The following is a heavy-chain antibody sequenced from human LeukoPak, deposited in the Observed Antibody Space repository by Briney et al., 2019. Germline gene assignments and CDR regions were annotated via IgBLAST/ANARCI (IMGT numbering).Heavy chain of an antibody. Sequence: PGESLKISCKGFGYSFTSYWIGWVRQMPGKGLEWMGIIYPGDSDTRYRPSFQGQDTISADKCISAAYLQWSSLKASDTAMYYCAGREVVAGRGLYWFDPWGQGTLVTVSS. V-gene: IGHV5-51*01. CDR2: IYPGDSDT. CDR3: AGREVVAGRGLYWFDP. D-gene: IGHD6-19*01. J-gene: IGHJ5*02. CDR1: GYSFTSYW.